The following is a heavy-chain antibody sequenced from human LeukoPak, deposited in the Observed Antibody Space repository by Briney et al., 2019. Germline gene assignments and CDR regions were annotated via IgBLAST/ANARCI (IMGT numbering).Heavy chain of an antibody. D-gene: IGHD3-10*01. CDR1: GGSISSYY. J-gene: IGHJ5*02. Sequence: PSETLSLTCTVSGGSISSYYWSWIRQPPGKGLEWIGYIYYSGTTNYNPSLKSRVTISVDTSKNQFSLKLSSVTAADTAVYYCAGDMVRGFDPWGQGTLVTVSS. V-gene: IGHV4-59*12. CDR3: AGDMVRGFDP. CDR2: IYYSGTT.